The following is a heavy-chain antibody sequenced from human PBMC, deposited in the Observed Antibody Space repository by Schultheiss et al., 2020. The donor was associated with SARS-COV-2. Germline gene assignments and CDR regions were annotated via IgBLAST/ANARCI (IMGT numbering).Heavy chain of an antibody. V-gene: IGHV4-34*01. CDR3: ARAGKRRMTDYTDV. J-gene: IGHJ6*03. Sequence: SETLSLTCAVYGGSFSGYYWSWIRQPPGKGLEWIGEINHSGSTNYNPSLKSRVTISVDTSKNQFSLKLSSVTAADTAMYYCARAGKRRMTDYTDVWGKGTTVTVSS. CDR1: GGSFSGYY. D-gene: IGHD1-14*01. CDR2: INHSGST.